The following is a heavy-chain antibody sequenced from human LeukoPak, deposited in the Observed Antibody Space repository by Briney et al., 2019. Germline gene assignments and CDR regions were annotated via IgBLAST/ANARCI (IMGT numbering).Heavy chain of an antibody. J-gene: IGHJ4*02. CDR2: IIPIFGTA. CDR1: GGTFSSYA. CDR3: ARDRSRGYSYGYCFDY. D-gene: IGHD5-18*01. Sequence: SVKVSCKASGGTFSSYAISCVRQAPGQGLEWMGRIIPIFGTANYAQKFQGRVTITTDESTSTAYMELSSLRSEDTAVYYCARDRSRGYSYGYCFDYWGQGTLVTVSS. V-gene: IGHV1-69*05.